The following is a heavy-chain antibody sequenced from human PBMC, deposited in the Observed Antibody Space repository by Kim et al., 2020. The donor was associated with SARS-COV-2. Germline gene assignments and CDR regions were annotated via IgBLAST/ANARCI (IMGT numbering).Heavy chain of an antibody. CDR2: IDPSDSYT. Sequence: GESLKISCKGSGYSFTSYWISWVRQMPGKGLEWMGRIDPSDSYTNYSPSFQGHVTISADKSISTAYLQWSSLKASDTAMYYCARHNPIYYGSGSYLNYWGQGTLVTVSS. CDR1: GYSFTSYW. J-gene: IGHJ4*02. CDR3: ARHNPIYYGSGSYLNY. V-gene: IGHV5-10-1*01. D-gene: IGHD3-10*01.